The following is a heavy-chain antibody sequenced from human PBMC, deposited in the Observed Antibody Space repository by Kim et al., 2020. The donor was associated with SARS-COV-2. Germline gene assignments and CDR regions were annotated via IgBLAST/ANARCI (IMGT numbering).Heavy chain of an antibody. V-gene: IGHV4-61*09. CDR1: GESINSDDYY. J-gene: IGHJ4*02. CDR2: IYPSEAT. D-gene: IGHD3-9*01. Sequence: SETLSLTCAVSGESINSDDYYWTWIRQPAGKRLEWIGHIYPSEATNYNRALDNRVTMSKDTSKNSFSLHVTSLTAAGTAVYFCAASLYDLLTAVPHHLAYGGQGALVSLSS. CDR3: AASLYDLLTAVPHHLAY.